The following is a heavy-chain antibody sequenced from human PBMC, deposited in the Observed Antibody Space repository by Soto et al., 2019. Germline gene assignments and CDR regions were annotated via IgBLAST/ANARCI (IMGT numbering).Heavy chain of an antibody. V-gene: IGHV1-46*01. Sequence: QVQLVQSGAEVKKPGASVKVSCKASGYTFTTYYIHWVRQAPGQGLELMGIINPSGGSTTYAQKFQGRVTMTRDTSTSTVYMELSSLRSEDTAVFYCARDQGRAVGPDAFDIWGQGTMVTVSS. CDR3: ARDQGRAVGPDAFDI. D-gene: IGHD6-19*01. CDR1: GYTFTTYY. J-gene: IGHJ3*02. CDR2: INPSGGST.